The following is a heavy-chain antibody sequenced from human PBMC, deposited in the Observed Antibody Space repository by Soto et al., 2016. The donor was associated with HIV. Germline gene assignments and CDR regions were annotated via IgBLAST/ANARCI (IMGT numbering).Heavy chain of an antibody. CDR1: GFTFDDYA. Sequence: EVQLVESGGGLVQPGRSLRLSCAGSGFTFDDYAMHWVRQAPGKGLEWVSGINWNSGTRGYADSVKGRFTISRDNAKNSLYLQMNSLRAEDMALYYCVKACGYYYDHYYFEYWGQGTLVTVSS. J-gene: IGHJ4*02. V-gene: IGHV3-9*03. D-gene: IGHD3-22*01. CDR3: VKACGYYYDHYYFEY. CDR2: INWNSGTR.